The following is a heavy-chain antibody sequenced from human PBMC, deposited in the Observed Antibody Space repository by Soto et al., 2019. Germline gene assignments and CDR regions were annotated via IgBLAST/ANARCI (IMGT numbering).Heavy chain of an antibody. Sequence: QVQLQQWGAGLLKPSETLSLTCAVYGGSFRGYYWSWIRQPPGKGLEWIGESNHSESTNYNPSLRSRVTIYVDKSKNQFSLKRSSVTAADTAVYYCARLGSGYCSGGSCRGDYWGQGTLVTVSS. CDR1: GGSFRGYY. D-gene: IGHD2-15*01. CDR3: ARLGSGYCSGGSCRGDY. CDR2: SNHSEST. V-gene: IGHV4-34*01. J-gene: IGHJ4*02.